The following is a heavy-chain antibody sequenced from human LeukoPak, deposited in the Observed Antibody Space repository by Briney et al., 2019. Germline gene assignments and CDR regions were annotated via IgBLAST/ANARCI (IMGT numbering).Heavy chain of an antibody. J-gene: IGHJ4*02. CDR2: VSPDGSDK. Sequence: GGSLRLSCTASGFTFSNYALHWVRQAPGKGLEWVAVVSPDGSDKYYADSVKGRFTISRDNSKNTLYLQMNSLRADDTSLFFCARAGYSRGHTGYFDYWGQGTLVIVSS. D-gene: IGHD6-19*01. V-gene: IGHV3-30*04. CDR1: GFTFSNYA. CDR3: ARAGYSRGHTGYFDY.